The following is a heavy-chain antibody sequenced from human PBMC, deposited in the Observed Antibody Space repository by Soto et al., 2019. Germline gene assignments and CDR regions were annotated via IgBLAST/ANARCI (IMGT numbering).Heavy chain of an antibody. CDR1: GFTFSSYA. CDR2: ISSNGGST. D-gene: IGHD6-13*01. J-gene: IGHJ4*02. Sequence: PGGSLRLSCSASGFTFSSYAMHWVRQAPGKGLEYVSAISSNGGSTYYADSVKGRFTISRDNSKNTLYLQMSSLRAEDTAVYYCVKERGSSSWFYYFDYWGQGTLVTVSS. CDR3: VKERGSSSWFYYFDY. V-gene: IGHV3-64D*06.